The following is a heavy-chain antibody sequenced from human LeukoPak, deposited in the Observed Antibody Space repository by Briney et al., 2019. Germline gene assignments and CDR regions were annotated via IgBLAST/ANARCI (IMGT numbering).Heavy chain of an antibody. D-gene: IGHD3-22*01. CDR1: GFTFSNYD. V-gene: IGHV3-33*01. CDR2: IWSDGSDK. J-gene: IGHJ4*02. CDR3: ARAPQWLLFDY. Sequence: RRSLRLSCAASGFTFSNYDMHWVRQAPGKGLEWVAVIWSDGSDKYYEDSVKGRFTISRDNSKNTLDLQMNSLRAEDTAVYYCARAPQWLLFDYWGQGTLVTVSS.